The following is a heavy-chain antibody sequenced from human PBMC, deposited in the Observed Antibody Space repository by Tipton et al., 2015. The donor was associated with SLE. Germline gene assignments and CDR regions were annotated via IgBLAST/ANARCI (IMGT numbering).Heavy chain of an antibody. CDR3: ARDAHGYYSGWMDY. V-gene: IGHV4-39*07. J-gene: IGHJ4*02. D-gene: IGHD2-15*01. CDR1: GGSISTSSYY. Sequence: TLSLTCSVSGGSISTSSYYWGWIRQSPGKGLEWIAYIYDSGGTYYNPSVQSRVTMSVDTSKNQFSLILSSVTAADTAVYYCARDAHGYYSGWMDYWGQGTLVTVSS. CDR2: IYDSGGT.